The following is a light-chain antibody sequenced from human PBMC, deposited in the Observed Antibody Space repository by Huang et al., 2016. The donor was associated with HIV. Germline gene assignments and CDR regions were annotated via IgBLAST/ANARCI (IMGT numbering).Light chain of an antibody. CDR2: GAS. CDR1: QDIRTS. V-gene: IGKV1-16*02. Sequence: DIEMTQSPSSVSASEGDRVTITCRASQDIRTSLAWFQQKPGNAPKSLSDGASTVQKGVPSKFSGSGSGTDFTLTISSLQPEDFAIYYCQQYKSYPITFGQGTRLEMK. J-gene: IGKJ5*01. CDR3: QQYKSYPIT.